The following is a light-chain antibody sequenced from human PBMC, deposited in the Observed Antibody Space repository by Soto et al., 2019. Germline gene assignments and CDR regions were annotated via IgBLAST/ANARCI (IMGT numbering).Light chain of an antibody. Sequence: QMTQSPSSLSASVGDRVTITCRASQDISTYLAWYQQKPGGAPKLLIYEASTLQSGVPSRFSGSGSGADFTLTISSLQPEDVASYYSQKYNDSPRTFGKGTRVEMK. V-gene: IGKV1-27*01. J-gene: IGKJ1*01. CDR3: QKYNDSPRT. CDR1: QDISTY. CDR2: EAS.